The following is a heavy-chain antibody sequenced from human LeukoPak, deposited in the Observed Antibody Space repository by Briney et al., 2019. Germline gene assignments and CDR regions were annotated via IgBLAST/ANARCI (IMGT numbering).Heavy chain of an antibody. J-gene: IGHJ4*02. CDR1: GFTVSSNY. V-gene: IGHV3-7*01. Sequence: GGSLRLSCAASGFTVSSNYMSWVRQAPGKGLEWVASIKHDGSEKYYVDSVRGRFTISRDNTMNSLYLQMSSLRAEDTAVYYCATDRGWRTSGYYLYYFEYWGQGTLVTYSS. D-gene: IGHD3-3*01. CDR2: IKHDGSEK. CDR3: ATDRGWRTSGYYLYYFEY.